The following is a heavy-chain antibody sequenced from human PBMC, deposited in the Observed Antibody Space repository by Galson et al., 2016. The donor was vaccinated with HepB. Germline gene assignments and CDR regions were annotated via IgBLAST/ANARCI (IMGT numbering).Heavy chain of an antibody. Sequence: SLRLSCAASGFAFGSYAMTWVRQAPGKGLEWVSSMSATRGDTYYADSVKGRFSISRDNSKNTLFLQLNSLRADDTAIYYCARDFLGIVGRYFDLWGRGTLVTVSS. D-gene: IGHD7-27*01. CDR2: MSATRGDT. CDR3: ARDFLGIVGRYFDL. CDR1: GFAFGSYA. J-gene: IGHJ2*01. V-gene: IGHV3-23*01.